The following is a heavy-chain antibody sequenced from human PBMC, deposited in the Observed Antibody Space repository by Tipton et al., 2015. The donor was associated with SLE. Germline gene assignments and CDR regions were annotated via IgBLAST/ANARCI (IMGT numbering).Heavy chain of an antibody. CDR2: ISYGGGT. V-gene: IGHV4-59*08. D-gene: IGHD2-21*01. J-gene: IGHJ6*02. CDR3: ARGMVIWRGAIVGVDV. CDR1: GGSITSNY. Sequence: TLSLTCSVSGGSITSNYWIWIRQPPGKGLEWIGYISYGGGTNYNPSLKSRVTISVDTAKNQFSLKLTSVTAADTAVYYCARGMVIWRGAIVGVDVWGQGTTVNVSS.